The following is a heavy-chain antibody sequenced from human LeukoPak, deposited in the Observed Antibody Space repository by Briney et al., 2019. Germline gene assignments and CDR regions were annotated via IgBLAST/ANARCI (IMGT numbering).Heavy chain of an antibody. CDR2: ITSSSTYI. CDR1: GFPFSSYT. V-gene: IGHV3-21*01. D-gene: IGHD6-19*01. Sequence: GGSLELSCAASGFPFSSYTMNGGRPAPGKGREGVSSITSSSTYIYYADSVKGRFTISRDNAKNSLYLQMNSLRAEDTAVYYCARDVEWLVPNFDYWGQGTLVTVSS. J-gene: IGHJ4*02. CDR3: ARDVEWLVPNFDY.